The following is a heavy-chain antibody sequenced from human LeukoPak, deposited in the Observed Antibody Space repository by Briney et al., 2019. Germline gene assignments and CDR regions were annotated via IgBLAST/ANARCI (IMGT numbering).Heavy chain of an antibody. Sequence: SETLSLTCAVYGGSFSGYYWSWIRQPPGKGLEWIGEINHSGSTNYNPSLKSRVTISVDTSKNQFSLKLSSVTAADTAVYYCARGNPSLAYYYMDVWGKGTMVTVSS. CDR1: GGSFSGYY. J-gene: IGHJ6*03. CDR3: ARGNPSLAYYYMDV. CDR2: INHSGST. V-gene: IGHV4-34*01.